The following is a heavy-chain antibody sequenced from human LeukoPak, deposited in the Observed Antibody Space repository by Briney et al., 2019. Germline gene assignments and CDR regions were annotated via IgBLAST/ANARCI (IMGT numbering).Heavy chain of an antibody. Sequence: GGSLRLSCAASGFTFSSYEMTWVRQAPGKGLEWVSYISSSGNTIYYADSVKGRFTISRDNAKNSLYLQMNSLRAEDTAVYYCAELGITMIGGVWGKGTTVTISS. J-gene: IGHJ6*04. CDR1: GFTFSSYE. CDR2: ISSSGNTI. D-gene: IGHD3-10*02. V-gene: IGHV3-48*03. CDR3: AELGITMIGGV.